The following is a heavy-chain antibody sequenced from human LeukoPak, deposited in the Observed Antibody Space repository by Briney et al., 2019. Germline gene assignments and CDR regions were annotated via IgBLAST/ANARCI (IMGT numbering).Heavy chain of an antibody. J-gene: IGHJ6*03. CDR1: GASMSNYY. D-gene: IGHD3-10*01. CDR3: ARAGGWARSGSPYYYYMDV. CDR2: IYHSGTTYSGST. V-gene: IGHV4-39*07. Sequence: SETLSLTCNVSGASMSNYYWVWIRQPPGKGLEWIGSIYHSGTTYSGSTYYNPSLKSRVTISLDTSKNQFSLKVGSMTAADTAVYYCARAGGWARSGSPYYYYMDVWGKGTTVTISS.